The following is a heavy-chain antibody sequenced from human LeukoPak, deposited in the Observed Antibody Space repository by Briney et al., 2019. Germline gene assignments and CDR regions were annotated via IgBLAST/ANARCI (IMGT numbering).Heavy chain of an antibody. CDR3: ASDRAPSEDIVLMAYAQYDY. Sequence: GGSLRLSCAASGFTFSSYSMNWVRQAPGKGLEWVSSISSSSYIYYADSVKGRFTISRDNAKNSLYLQMNSLRAEDTAVYYCASDRAPSEDIVLMAYAQYDYWGQGTLVTVSS. J-gene: IGHJ4*02. CDR2: ISSSSYI. D-gene: IGHD2-8*01. CDR1: GFTFSSYS. V-gene: IGHV3-21*01.